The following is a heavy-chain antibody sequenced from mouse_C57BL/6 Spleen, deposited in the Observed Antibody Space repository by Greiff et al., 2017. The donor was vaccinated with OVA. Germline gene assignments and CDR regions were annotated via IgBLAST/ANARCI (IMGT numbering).Heavy chain of an antibody. CDR1: GYTFTSYW. J-gene: IGHJ4*01. V-gene: IGHV1-64*01. D-gene: IGHD2-5*01. CDR2: IHPNSGST. Sequence: QVQLQQPGAELVKPGASVKLSCKASGYTFTSYWMHWVKQRPGQGLEWIGMIHPNSGSTNYNEKFKTKATLTVDKSSSTAYMQLSSLTSEDSAVYYCARWGPYSNYGDYAMDYWGQRTSVTVSS. CDR3: ARWGPYSNYGDYAMDY.